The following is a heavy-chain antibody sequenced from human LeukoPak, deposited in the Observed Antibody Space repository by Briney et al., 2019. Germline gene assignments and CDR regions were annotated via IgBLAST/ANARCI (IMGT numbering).Heavy chain of an antibody. CDR3: AREHREGRGAAGTLNWFDP. CDR2: IIPIFGTA. J-gene: IGHJ5*02. D-gene: IGHD6-13*01. CDR1: GGTFSSYA. V-gene: IGHV1-69*01. Sequence: SVKVSCKASGGTFSSYAISWVRQAPGQGLEWMGGIIPIFGTANYAQKFQGRVTITADESTSTAYMELSSVTAADTAVYYCAREHREGRGAAGTLNWFDPWGQGTLVTVSS.